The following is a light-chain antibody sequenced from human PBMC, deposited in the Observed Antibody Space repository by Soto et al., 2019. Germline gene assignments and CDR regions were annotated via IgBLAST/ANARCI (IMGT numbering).Light chain of an antibody. CDR3: EAWDDSLNGVV. Sequence: QAVVTQPPSASGTPGQRVTISCSGSSSNIGINPVNWYQQLPGTAPKLLIYSNNQRPSGVPDRVSGSKSGTSASLAISGLQSGDEAGYYCEAWDDSLNGVVFGGGTKLTVL. V-gene: IGLV1-44*01. CDR2: SNN. CDR1: SSNIGINP. J-gene: IGLJ2*01.